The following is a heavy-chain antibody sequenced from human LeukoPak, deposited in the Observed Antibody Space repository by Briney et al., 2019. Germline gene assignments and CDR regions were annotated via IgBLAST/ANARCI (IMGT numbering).Heavy chain of an antibody. D-gene: IGHD6-13*01. CDR3: AREAAPLDAFDI. Sequence: GGSLRLSCAASGFTFSSYSMNWVRQAPGKGLEWDSSISSSSSYIYYADSVKGRFTISRDNAKNSLYLQMNSLRAEDTAVYYCAREAAPLDAFDIWGQGTMVTVSS. V-gene: IGHV3-21*01. CDR2: ISSSSSYI. J-gene: IGHJ3*02. CDR1: GFTFSSYS.